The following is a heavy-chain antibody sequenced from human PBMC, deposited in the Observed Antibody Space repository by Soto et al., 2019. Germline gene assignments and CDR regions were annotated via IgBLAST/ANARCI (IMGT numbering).Heavy chain of an antibody. J-gene: IGHJ5*02. CDR2: IYYSGST. CDR1: GGSTSSYY. V-gene: IGHV4-59*01. D-gene: IGHD3-10*01. CDR3: AREIKRGPRGWFDP. Sequence: PSETLSLTCTVSGGSTSSYYWSWIRQPPGKGLEWIGYIYYSGSTNYNPSLKSRVTISADTSKNQFSLKLNSVTAADTAVYYCAREIKRGPRGWFDPWGQGTLVTVSS.